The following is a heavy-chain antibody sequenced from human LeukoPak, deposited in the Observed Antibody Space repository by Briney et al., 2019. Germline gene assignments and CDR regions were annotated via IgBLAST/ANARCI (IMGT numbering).Heavy chain of an antibody. Sequence: PGGSLRLSCAASGFTFSSYAMHWVRQAPGKGLEYASAISSNGGSTYYANSVKGRFTISRDNSKNTLYLQMGSLRAEDMAVYYCARYYYDSSGYYYDYWGQGTLVTVSS. CDR1: GFTFSSYA. CDR2: ISSNGGST. D-gene: IGHD3-22*01. V-gene: IGHV3-64*01. CDR3: ARYYYDSSGYYYDY. J-gene: IGHJ4*02.